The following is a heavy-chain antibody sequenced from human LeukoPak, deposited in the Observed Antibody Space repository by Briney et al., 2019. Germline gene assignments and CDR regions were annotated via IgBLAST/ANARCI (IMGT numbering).Heavy chain of an antibody. CDR2: INQDGSEK. CDR3: ARDHVVDGLVFDY. CDR1: GFTFSSHW. V-gene: IGHV3-7*01. D-gene: IGHD2-15*01. Sequence: GGSLRLSCAASGFTFSSHWMSWVRQAPGKGLEWVANINQDGSEKYYVDSVKGRFTISRDNAKNSLYLQMNSLRAEDTAVYYCARDHVVDGLVFDYWGQGALSPSPQ. J-gene: IGHJ4*02.